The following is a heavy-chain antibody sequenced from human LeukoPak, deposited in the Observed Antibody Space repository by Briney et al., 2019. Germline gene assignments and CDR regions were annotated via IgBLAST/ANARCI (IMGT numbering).Heavy chain of an antibody. CDR3: ARSGGYYDYYYYGMDV. CDR2: IWYDGSNK. CDR1: GFTFSSYG. D-gene: IGHD3-10*01. V-gene: IGHV3-30*19. J-gene: IGHJ6*04. Sequence: GGSLRLSCAASGFTFSSYGMHWVRQAPGKGLEWVAVIWYDGSNKYYADSVRGRFTISRDNSKNTLYLQMNSLRAEDTAVYYCARSGGYYDYYYYGMDVWGKGTTVTVSS.